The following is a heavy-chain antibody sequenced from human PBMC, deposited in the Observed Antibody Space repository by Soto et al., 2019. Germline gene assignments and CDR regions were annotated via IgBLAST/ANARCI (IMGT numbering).Heavy chain of an antibody. CDR3: AAGEASSRNLAPYYLCS. CDR2: IHYSGTT. Sequence: SETLSLTCTVSGGSMRNYFWTWIPQPPGKGLEWIGYIHYSGTTSFFPSYNPSLRSRVTISEDTSKNQFSLKLLSVTTADTAVYFCAAGEASSRNLAPYYLCSWRQGTLVTVSS. CDR1: GGSMRNYF. D-gene: IGHD6-13*01. V-gene: IGHV4-59*01. J-gene: IGHJ1*01.